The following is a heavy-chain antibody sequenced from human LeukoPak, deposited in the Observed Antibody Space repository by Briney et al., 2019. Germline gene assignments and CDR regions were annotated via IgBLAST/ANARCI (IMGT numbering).Heavy chain of an antibody. J-gene: IGHJ5*02. CDR1: GFSLSTSGVG. CDR2: IYWDDDK. CDR3: AHTPGIAAVGPRRWFDP. V-gene: IGHV2-5*02. Sequence: SGPTLVNPTQTLTLTCTFSGFSLSTSGVGVGWIRQPPGKALEWLALIYWDDDKRYSPSLKSRLTITKDTSKNQVVLTMTNMDPVDTATYYCAHTPGIAAVGPRRWFDPWGQGTLVTVSS. D-gene: IGHD6-13*01.